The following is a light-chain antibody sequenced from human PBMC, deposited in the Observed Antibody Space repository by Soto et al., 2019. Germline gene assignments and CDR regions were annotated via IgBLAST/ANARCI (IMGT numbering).Light chain of an antibody. CDR1: QSVSSN. Sequence: EIVMTQSPATLSVSPGERATLSCRASQSVSSNLAWYQQKPGQAPRLLIYGASTRATGIPARFSGSGSGTEFTLTISILQSEDYSVYYCQQYNNWPWTFGQGTKLEIK. J-gene: IGKJ1*01. CDR2: GAS. V-gene: IGKV3-15*01. CDR3: QQYNNWPWT.